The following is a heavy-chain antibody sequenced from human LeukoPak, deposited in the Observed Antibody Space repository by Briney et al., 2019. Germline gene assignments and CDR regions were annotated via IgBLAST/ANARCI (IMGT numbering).Heavy chain of an antibody. V-gene: IGHV1-2*06. CDR1: GYTFTGYY. Sequence: ASVKVSCKASGYTFTGYYMHWVRQAPGQGLEWMGRINPNSGGTNYAQKFQGRVTMTRDTSISTAYMVLSRLRSDDTAVYYCARGGVNYYDSTPQILFDYWGQGTLVTVSS. CDR2: INPNSGGT. J-gene: IGHJ4*02. CDR3: ARGGVNYYDSTPQILFDY. D-gene: IGHD3-22*01.